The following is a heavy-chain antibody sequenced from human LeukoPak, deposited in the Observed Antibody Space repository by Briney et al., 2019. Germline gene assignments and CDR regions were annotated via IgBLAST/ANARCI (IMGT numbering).Heavy chain of an antibody. J-gene: IGHJ5*02. Sequence: SETLSLTCTVSGGSISSYYWSWIRQPPGKGLEWIGYIYYSGSTNYNPSLKSRVTISVDTSKNQFSLKLSSVTAADTAVYYCARHSGGGSSWYLGWFDPWGQGTLVTVSS. V-gene: IGHV4-59*08. CDR2: IYYSGST. D-gene: IGHD6-13*01. CDR3: ARHSGGGSSWYLGWFDP. CDR1: GGSISSYY.